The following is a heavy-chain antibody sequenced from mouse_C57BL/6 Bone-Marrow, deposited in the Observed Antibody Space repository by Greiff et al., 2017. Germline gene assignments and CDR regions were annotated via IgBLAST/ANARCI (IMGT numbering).Heavy chain of an antibody. J-gene: IGHJ2*01. CDR2: IDPSDSYT. V-gene: IGHV1-50*01. CDR3: GAVPFDY. Sequence: QVQLQQPGAELVKPGASVTLSCKASGYTFTSYWMQWVKQRPGQGLEWIGEIDPSDSYTNYNQKFKGKATLTVDTSSRTAYMQLSSLTSEDSAVYYCGAVPFDYWGQGTTLTVSS. CDR1: GYTFTSYW.